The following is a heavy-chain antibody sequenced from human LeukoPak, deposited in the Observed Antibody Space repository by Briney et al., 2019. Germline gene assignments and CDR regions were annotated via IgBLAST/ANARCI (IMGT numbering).Heavy chain of an antibody. CDR3: AKLRLYSSTRIDY. J-gene: IGHJ4*02. Sequence: GGSLRLSCAASGFTFSSYAMSWARQAPGKGLEWVSAISGSGGSTYYADSVKGRFTISRDNSKNTLYLQMNSLRAEDTAVYYCAKLRLYSSTRIDYWGQGTLVTVSS. V-gene: IGHV3-23*01. CDR2: ISGSGGST. D-gene: IGHD3-3*01. CDR1: GFTFSSYA.